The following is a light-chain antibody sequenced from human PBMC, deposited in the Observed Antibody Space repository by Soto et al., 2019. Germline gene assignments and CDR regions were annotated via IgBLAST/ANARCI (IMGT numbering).Light chain of an antibody. Sequence: QSVLTQPRSVSGSPGQSVTISCTGTSCDVGAYNYVSWYQQHPAKAPNLLIYDVSKRPSGVPDRFSGSKSGNTASLTISGRQAEDEGDYYCCSYTNSAFVFGTGTKLTVL. V-gene: IGLV2-11*01. CDR2: DVS. CDR3: CSYTNSAFV. CDR1: SCDVGAYNY. J-gene: IGLJ1*01.